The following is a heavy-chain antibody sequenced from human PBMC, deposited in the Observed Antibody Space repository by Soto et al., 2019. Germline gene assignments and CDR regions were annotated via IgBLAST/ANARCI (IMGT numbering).Heavy chain of an antibody. CDR2: IYATGTT. Sequence: PSETLSLTXAVYGGSFSGLYWSWIRKSAGKGLEWIGRIYATGTTDYNPSLKSRVMMSVDTSKKQFSLKLRSVTAADTAVYYRVRDGSKTLRDWFDPWGQGISVTVSS. J-gene: IGHJ5*02. D-gene: IGHD2-2*03. CDR1: GGSFSGLY. V-gene: IGHV4-59*10. CDR3: VRDGSKTLRDWFDP.